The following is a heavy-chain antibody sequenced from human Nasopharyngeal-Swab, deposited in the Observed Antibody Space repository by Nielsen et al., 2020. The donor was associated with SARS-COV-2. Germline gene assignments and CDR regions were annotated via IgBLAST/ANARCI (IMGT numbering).Heavy chain of an antibody. CDR1: GFTFSSYA. J-gene: IGHJ4*02. V-gene: IGHV3-23*01. D-gene: IGHD3-16*02. CDR3: AKGLGYDYVWGSYRH. CDR2: LSGSGGST. Sequence: GESLKISCAASGFTFSSYAMSWVRQAPGKGLEWVSALSGSGGSTYYADSVKGRFTISRDNSKNTLFLQMNSLRAEDTAVYYCAKGLGYDYVWGSYRHWGKGTLVTVSS.